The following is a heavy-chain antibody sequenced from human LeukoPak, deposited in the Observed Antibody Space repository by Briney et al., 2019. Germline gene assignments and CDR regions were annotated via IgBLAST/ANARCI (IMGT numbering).Heavy chain of an antibody. Sequence: GGSLRLSCAASGFTFSSYSMNWVRQAPGKGLEWVSSISSSSSHIYYADSVKGRFTISRDNAKNSLYLQMNSLRAEDTAVYYCARVLGGCDYWGQGTLVTVSS. D-gene: IGHD6-19*01. J-gene: IGHJ4*02. CDR1: GFTFSSYS. CDR3: ARVLGGCDY. CDR2: ISSSSSHI. V-gene: IGHV3-21*01.